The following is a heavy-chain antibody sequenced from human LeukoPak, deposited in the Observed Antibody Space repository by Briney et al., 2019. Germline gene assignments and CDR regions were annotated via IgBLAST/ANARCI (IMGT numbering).Heavy chain of an antibody. CDR1: GLTFRTYA. Sequence: PGGSLRLSCEASGLTFRTYAMHWVRQAPGKGLEWVAVISYDGNKKQYADSVKGRFTISRDNAKNSVFLQMNSLRAEDTAVYYCARGTLLTPFDYWGQGTLVTVSS. V-gene: IGHV3-30*04. CDR3: ARGTLLTPFDY. D-gene: IGHD3-9*01. CDR2: ISYDGNKK. J-gene: IGHJ4*02.